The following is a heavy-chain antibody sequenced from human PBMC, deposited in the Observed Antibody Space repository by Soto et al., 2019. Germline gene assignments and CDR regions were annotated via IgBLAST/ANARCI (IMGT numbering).Heavy chain of an antibody. CDR2: TSGYSGNS. Sequence: SVKVSCKASAYIFSSFYINWVRQAPGQGLEWMGWTSGYSGNSKYAQKFQGRVTMTTDTSTNTGYMEMRSLTSDDTAVYYCARDIFGHVDAFDLWGQGTMVTASS. V-gene: IGHV1-18*01. D-gene: IGHD3-3*02. J-gene: IGHJ3*01. CDR1: AYIFSSFY. CDR3: ARDIFGHVDAFDL.